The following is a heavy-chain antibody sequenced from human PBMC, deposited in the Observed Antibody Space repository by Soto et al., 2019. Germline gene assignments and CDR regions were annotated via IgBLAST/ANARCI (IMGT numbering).Heavy chain of an antibody. CDR1: SGSISSGEYY. CDR2: IFSSGST. V-gene: IGHV4-30-4*01. CDR3: ARHLKAVAAAIAY. Sequence: NPSETLSLTCTVSSGSISSGEYYWSWLRQPPGKGLEWIGYIFSSGSTHYNASLKSRLTISVDTSKNEFSLRLRSVTAADTSVYYFARHLKAVAAAIAYWGQGIPVTVSS. J-gene: IGHJ4*02. D-gene: IGHD6-19*01.